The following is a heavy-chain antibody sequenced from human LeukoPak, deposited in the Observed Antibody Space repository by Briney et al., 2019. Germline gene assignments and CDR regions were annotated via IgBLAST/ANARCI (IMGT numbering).Heavy chain of an antibody. CDR1: GGTFSSYA. CDR2: ISAQHGQT. V-gene: IGHV1-18*01. J-gene: IGHJ4*02. D-gene: IGHD3-22*01. CDR3: ARWVTHYDSSGYY. Sequence: ASVKVSCKASGGTFSSYAISWVRQAPGQGLEWMGWISAQHGQTEYAPNSQDTVTMTTDTYTNTAYMELRSLRSDDTAVYYCARWVTHYDSSGYYWGQGTLVTVSS.